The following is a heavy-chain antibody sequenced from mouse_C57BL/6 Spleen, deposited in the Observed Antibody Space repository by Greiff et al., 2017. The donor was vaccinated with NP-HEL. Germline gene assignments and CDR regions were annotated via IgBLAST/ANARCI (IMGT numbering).Heavy chain of an antibody. J-gene: IGHJ4*01. V-gene: IGHV5-17*01. CDR2: ISSGSSTI. CDR3: AGGLLRSFYYAMDY. CDR1: GFTFSDYG. Sequence: EVQVVESGGGLVKPGGSLKLSCAASGFTFSDYGMHWVRQAPEKGLEWVAYISSGSSTIYYADTVKGRFTISRDNAKNTLFLQMTSLRSEDTAMYYCAGGLLRSFYYAMDYWGQGTSVTVSS. D-gene: IGHD1-1*01.